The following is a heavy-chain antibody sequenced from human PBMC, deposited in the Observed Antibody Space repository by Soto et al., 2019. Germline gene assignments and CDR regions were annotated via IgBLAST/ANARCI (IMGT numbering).Heavy chain of an antibody. CDR1: GYTFTDYY. V-gene: IGHV1-2*04. Sequence: ASVKVSCKASGYTFTDYYIHWVRQAPGQGLEWMVLINPDTGGTDYTQKFQGWVTMTRDTTITTAYMELSSLKSDDTAIYFCARAVARDGSSWYRGGYDSWGQGTLVTVSS. J-gene: IGHJ4*02. CDR2: INPDTGGT. D-gene: IGHD6-13*01. CDR3: ARAVARDGSSWYRGGYDS.